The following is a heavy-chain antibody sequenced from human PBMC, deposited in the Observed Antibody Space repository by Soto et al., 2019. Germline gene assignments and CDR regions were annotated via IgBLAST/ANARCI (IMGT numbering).Heavy chain of an antibody. Sequence: QVQLVESGGGVVQPGRSLRLSCAASGFTFRNYGMHWVRQAPGKGLEWVAVIWYDGGKALYIDSVRGRFTVSRDNSKNTMTLQMNGLRGEDTAVYYCARARNWGPGNWYLDLWGRGTLVSVSS. CDR3: ARARNWGPGNWYLDL. CDR1: GFTFRNYG. CDR2: IWYDGGKA. J-gene: IGHJ2*01. V-gene: IGHV3-33*01. D-gene: IGHD3-10*01.